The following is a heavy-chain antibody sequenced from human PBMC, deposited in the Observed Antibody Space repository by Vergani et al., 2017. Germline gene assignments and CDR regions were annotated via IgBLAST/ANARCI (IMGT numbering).Heavy chain of an antibody. D-gene: IGHD5-12*01. CDR2: INPSGGST. CDR3: ASASMVATFFDY. J-gene: IGHJ4*02. CDR1: GYTFTSYY. Sequence: QVQLVQSGAEVKKPGASVKVSCKASGYTFTSYYMHWVRQAPGQGLEWMGRINPSGGSTRYTQKFQGTVTMTRDTSTSTVYMELSSLSSEDTAVYYCASASMVATFFDYWGQGTLVTVSS. V-gene: IGHV1-46*01.